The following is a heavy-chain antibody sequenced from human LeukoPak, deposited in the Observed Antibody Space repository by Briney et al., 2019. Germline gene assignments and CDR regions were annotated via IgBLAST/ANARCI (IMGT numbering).Heavy chain of an antibody. CDR1: GFTLSSHW. J-gene: IGHJ5*02. V-gene: IGHV3-15*01. CDR2: IQGKTEGETT. D-gene: IGHD4-17*01. CDR3: TTSGLRSWSVGS. Sequence: NPGGSLRLSCAASGFTLSSHWMTWVRQAPGKGLEWVGRIQGKTEGETTDYGAPVNGRFTISRDDSKNTLYLQMSSLKTEDTAVYYCTTSGLRSWSVGSWGQGTLVTVSS.